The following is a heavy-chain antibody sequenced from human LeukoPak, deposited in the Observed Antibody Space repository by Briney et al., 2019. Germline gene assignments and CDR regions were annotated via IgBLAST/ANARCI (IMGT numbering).Heavy chain of an antibody. CDR3: ARMAYFARSVAPLIDY. J-gene: IGHJ4*02. CDR2: INHSGTA. CDR1: GDSFSDNF. V-gene: IGHV4-34*01. Sequence: SETLSLTCAVSGDSFSDNFWSWIRQPPGKGLEWIGEINHSGTANYNPSLRSRVIMSIDTSKNQFSLKLISVTAADTAVYYCARMAYFARSVAPLIDYWGQGTLVTVSS. D-gene: IGHD2/OR15-2a*01.